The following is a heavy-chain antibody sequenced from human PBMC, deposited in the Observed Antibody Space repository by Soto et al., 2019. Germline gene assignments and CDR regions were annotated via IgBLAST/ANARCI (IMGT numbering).Heavy chain of an antibody. CDR1: GFTFSSYA. CDR2: ISYDGSNK. Sequence: PGGSLRLSCAASGFTFSSYAMHWVRQAPGKGLEWVAVISYDGSNKYYADSVKGRFTISRDNSKNTLYLQMNSLRAEDTAVYYCARDLNYYDSSGVFDYWGQGTLLTVSS. CDR3: ARDLNYYDSSGVFDY. J-gene: IGHJ4*02. V-gene: IGHV3-30-3*01. D-gene: IGHD3-22*01.